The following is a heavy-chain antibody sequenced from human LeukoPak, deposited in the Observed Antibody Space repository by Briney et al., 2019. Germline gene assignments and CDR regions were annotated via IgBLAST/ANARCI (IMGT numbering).Heavy chain of an antibody. CDR3: ARGSYYDILTGHYIGDAFDI. Sequence: GGSLRLSCAASGFTFSSYGMHWVRQAPGKGLEWVAVIWYDGSNKYYADSVKGRFTISRDNSKNTLYLQMNSLRAEDTAVYYCARGSYYDILTGHYIGDAFDIWGQGTMVTVSS. CDR2: IWYDGSNK. J-gene: IGHJ3*02. V-gene: IGHV3-33*01. D-gene: IGHD3-9*01. CDR1: GFTFSSYG.